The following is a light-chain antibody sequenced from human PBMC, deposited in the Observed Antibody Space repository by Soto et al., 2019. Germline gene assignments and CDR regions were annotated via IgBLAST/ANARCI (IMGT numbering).Light chain of an antibody. Sequence: DTQMTQSPSTLSASVGDRVTITCRASHNIRNWLAWYQQKPGKVPRCLMSDASTLESGVPLRFSGGGSGTQFTLTINGLQPDDFATYYCQHYFDYTWSFGQGTKVEI. CDR2: DAS. CDR1: HNIRNW. V-gene: IGKV1-5*01. J-gene: IGKJ1*01. CDR3: QHYFDYTWS.